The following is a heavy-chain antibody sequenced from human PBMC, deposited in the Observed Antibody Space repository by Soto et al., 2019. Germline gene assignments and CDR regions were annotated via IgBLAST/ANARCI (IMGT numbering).Heavy chain of an antibody. CDR3: ARDSLVRYLLLPANQAQNAY. J-gene: IGHJ4*02. Sequence: ASVEVSSKASGYTFTSYGISWVRQAPGQGLEWMGWISAYNGNTKYEQKLQGRVTMTTDTSTSTAYMELRSLRSDDTAVYYCARDSLVRYLLLPANQAQNAYWGQGTLDTASS. CDR1: GYTFTSYG. V-gene: IGHV1-18*01. D-gene: IGHD1-26*01. CDR2: ISAYNGNT.